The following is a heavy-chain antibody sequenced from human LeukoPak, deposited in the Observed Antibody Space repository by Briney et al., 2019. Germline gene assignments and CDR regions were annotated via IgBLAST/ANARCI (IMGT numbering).Heavy chain of an antibody. CDR3: ATDLRVLTSPYSSSWKGDY. V-gene: IGHV1-46*01. J-gene: IGHJ4*02. CDR1: GYTFTSYH. D-gene: IGHD6-13*01. CDR2: INPSGGTT. Sequence: GASVKVSCKASGYTFTSYHMHWVRQAPGQGLEWMGIINPSGGTTNYAQKFQGRVTMTEDTSTDTAYMELSSLRSEDTAVYYCATDLRVLTSPYSSSWKGDYWGQGTLVTVSS.